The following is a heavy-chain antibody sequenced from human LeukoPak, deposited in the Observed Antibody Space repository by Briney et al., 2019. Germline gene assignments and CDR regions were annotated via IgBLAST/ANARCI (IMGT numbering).Heavy chain of an antibody. D-gene: IGHD1-26*01. V-gene: IGHV3-30*02. CDR3: AKVKSGGVGAAPIFDY. CDR1: GFPFSGFS. J-gene: IGHJ4*02. CDR2: IRYDGSNK. Sequence: GGSLRLSCAASGFPFSGFSMNWVRQAPGKGLEWVAFIRYDGSNKYYADSVKGRFTISRDNSKNTLYLQMNSLRAEDTAVYYCAKVKSGGVGAAPIFDYWGQGTLVTVSS.